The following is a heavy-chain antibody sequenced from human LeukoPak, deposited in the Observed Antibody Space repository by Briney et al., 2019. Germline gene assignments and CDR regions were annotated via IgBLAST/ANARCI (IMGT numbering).Heavy chain of an antibody. V-gene: IGHV5-51*01. CDR1: GYSFTSYW. CDR2: IYPGDSDT. D-gene: IGHD3-3*01. Sequence: GESLKISCKGSGYSFTSYWIGWVRQMPGEGLEWMGIIYPGDSDTRYSPSFQGQGTISADKSISSAYLQWSSLKASDTAMYYCAIGDFWSGYPAPFFDYSGQGNLVTVSS. J-gene: IGHJ4*02. CDR3: AIGDFWSGYPAPFFDY.